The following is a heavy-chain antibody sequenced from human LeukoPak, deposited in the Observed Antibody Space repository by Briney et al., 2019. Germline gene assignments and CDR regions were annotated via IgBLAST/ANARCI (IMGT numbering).Heavy chain of an antibody. J-gene: IGHJ3*02. CDR3: AGERGVSYRRGAFDI. Sequence: SETLSLTCTVSRGTIRNDNYFWAWIRQPPGKAPEWIATIFYSGITYYNPSLQSRVSVFVDTSKDQLSLRLTSVTAVDTAAYYCAGERGVSYRRGAFDIWGQGTMISVS. CDR1: RGTIRNDNYF. CDR2: IFYSGIT. V-gene: IGHV4-39*01. D-gene: IGHD1-26*01.